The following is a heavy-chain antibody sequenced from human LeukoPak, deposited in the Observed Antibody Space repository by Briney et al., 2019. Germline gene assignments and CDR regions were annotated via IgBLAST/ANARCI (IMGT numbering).Heavy chain of an antibody. CDR1: GGSFSGYY. D-gene: IGHD1-26*01. CDR2: INHSGST. Sequence: SETLSLTCAVYGGSFSGYYWSWIRQPPGKGLEWIGEINHSGSTNYNPSLKSRVTISVDTSKNQFSLKLSSVTAADTAVYYCAKHPRVGLVGATGLDYWGQGTLVTVSS. V-gene: IGHV4-34*01. J-gene: IGHJ4*02. CDR3: AKHPRVGLVGATGLDY.